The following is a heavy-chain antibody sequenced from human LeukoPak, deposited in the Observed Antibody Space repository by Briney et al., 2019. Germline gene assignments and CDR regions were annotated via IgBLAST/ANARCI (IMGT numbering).Heavy chain of an antibody. J-gene: IGHJ4*02. CDR2: IIPILGVG. CDR1: GYTFISYA. V-gene: IGHV1-69*04. Sequence: WASVKVSCKASGYTFISYAISWVRQAPGQGLEWMGRIIPILGVGNYAQKFQGRVTITADKSTSTVYMELTSLTSEDTAVYFCARLDWGFWGQGTLVTVSS. D-gene: IGHD3/OR15-3a*01. CDR3: ARLDWGF.